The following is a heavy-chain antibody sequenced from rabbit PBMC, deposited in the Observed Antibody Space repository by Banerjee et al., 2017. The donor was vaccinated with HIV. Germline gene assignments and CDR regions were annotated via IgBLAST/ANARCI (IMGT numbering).Heavy chain of an antibody. CDR2: IYAGKGST. D-gene: IGHD1-1*01. CDR3: ASVPYASSNGYYLNL. J-gene: IGHJ4*01. Sequence: QLKETGGGLVQPGGSLTLSCKASGFDFSSYYMSWVRQAPGKGLEWIGIIYAGKGSTDYASWVNGRFTISSDNAQNTVDLQMNSLTAADTATYFCASVPYASSNGYYLNLWGPGTLVTVS. CDR1: GFDFSSYY. V-gene: IGHV1S7*01.